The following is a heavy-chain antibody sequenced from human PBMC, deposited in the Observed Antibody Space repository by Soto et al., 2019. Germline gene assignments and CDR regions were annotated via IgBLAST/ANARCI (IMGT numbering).Heavy chain of an antibody. CDR2: VSYSGGT. J-gene: IGHJ3*02. CDR3: ARAEGGYPDDAFDI. Sequence: SETLSLTCTVTGASIKNYFWSWIRQPPGKRLEWLGYVSYSGGTNSNPSVKGRVTISVDTSKNQFSLKLSSVTAADTAVYYCARAEGGYPDDAFDIWGQGTMVTVSS. CDR1: GASIKNYF. D-gene: IGHD3-16*02. V-gene: IGHV4-59*01.